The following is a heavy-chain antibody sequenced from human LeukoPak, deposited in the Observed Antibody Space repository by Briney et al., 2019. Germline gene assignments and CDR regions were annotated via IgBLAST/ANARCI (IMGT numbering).Heavy chain of an antibody. CDR3: TRPCAGDCTDNY. Sequence: GGSLRLSCAASGFIFSDSAMHWVRQASGKGLEWIGRIRSKANNYATTYAASVKGRFTISRDDSKNTAYLQMNSLKIEDTAVYYCTRPCAGDCTDNYWGQGTLVTVSS. V-gene: IGHV3-73*01. D-gene: IGHD2-21*02. CDR2: IRSKANNYAT. J-gene: IGHJ4*02. CDR1: GFIFSDSA.